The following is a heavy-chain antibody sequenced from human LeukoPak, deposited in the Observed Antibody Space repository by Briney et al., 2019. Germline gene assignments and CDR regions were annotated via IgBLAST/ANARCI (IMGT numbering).Heavy chain of an antibody. CDR3: ARRAFMITFGGVIVTLDY. Sequence: GGSLRLSCAASGFAFSDYYMSWIRQAPGKGLEWVSYISSSGSTIYYADSVKGRFTISRDNAKNSLYLQMNSLRAEDTAVYYCARRAFMITFGGVIVTLDYWGQGTLVTVSS. CDR2: ISSSGSTI. CDR1: GFAFSDYY. D-gene: IGHD3-16*02. J-gene: IGHJ4*02. V-gene: IGHV3-11*04.